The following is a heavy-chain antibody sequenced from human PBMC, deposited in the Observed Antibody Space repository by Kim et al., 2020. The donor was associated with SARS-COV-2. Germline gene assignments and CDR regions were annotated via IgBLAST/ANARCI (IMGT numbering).Heavy chain of an antibody. CDR2: IWNDGSNQ. J-gene: IGHJ4*02. D-gene: IGHD6-6*01. Sequence: GGSLRLSCAASGFTFSTYGMHWVRQAPGKGLEWVTVIWNDGSNQYYADSVKGRFTISRDNSKNTLYLQMDSLRAEDTAVYYCVGGPVRPGDLDYWGQGTLVTVST. CDR3: VGGPVRPGDLDY. CDR1: GFTFSTYG. V-gene: IGHV3-33*01.